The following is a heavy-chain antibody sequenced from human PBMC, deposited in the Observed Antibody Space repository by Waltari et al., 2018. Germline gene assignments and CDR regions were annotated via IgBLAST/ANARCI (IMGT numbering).Heavy chain of an antibody. V-gene: IGHV1-69*10. CDR2: IIPILGIA. CDR3: ARTQVVGYYYYYMDV. Sequence: QVQLVQSGAEVKKPGSSVKVSCKASGGTFSSYAISCVRQAPGQGLEWMGGIIPILGIANYAQKFQGRVTITADKSTSTAYMELSSLRSEDTAVYYCARTQVVGYYYYYMDVWGKGTTVTVSS. J-gene: IGHJ6*03. D-gene: IGHD2-15*01. CDR1: GGTFSSYA.